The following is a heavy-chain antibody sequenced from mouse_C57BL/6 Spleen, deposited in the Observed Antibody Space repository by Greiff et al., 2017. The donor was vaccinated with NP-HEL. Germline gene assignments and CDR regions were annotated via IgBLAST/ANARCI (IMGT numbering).Heavy chain of an antibody. Sequence: QVLLKESGAGLMKPGASVKLSCKATGYTFPGYWIRWVKQGPGHGLWWIGEILPGSGGTNYNEKFKGKATFTADTSSNTAYMQLSSLTTEDSAIYYCASHYYYGSSWAMDYWGQGTPVTVSS. CDR2: ILPGSGGT. V-gene: IGHV1-9*01. J-gene: IGHJ4*01. CDR3: ASHYYYGSSWAMDY. CDR1: GYTFPGYW. D-gene: IGHD1-1*01.